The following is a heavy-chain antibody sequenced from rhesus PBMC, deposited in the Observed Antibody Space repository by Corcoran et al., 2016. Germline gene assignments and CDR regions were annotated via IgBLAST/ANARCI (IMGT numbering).Heavy chain of an antibody. D-gene: IGHD6-31*01. J-gene: IGHJ4*01. CDR2: IYGSSTST. Sequence: QVQLQESGPGVVKPSETLSLTCAVSGGSISDSYRWSWIRQPPGKGLEWIGYIYGSSTSTNYNPSLNSRVTISKATSKNQFSLKLSSVPAADTAVYYCARFLLRGVAAARYYFDYWGQGVLVTVSS. CDR3: ARFLLRGVAAARYYFDY. V-gene: IGHV4S10*01. CDR1: GGSISDSYR.